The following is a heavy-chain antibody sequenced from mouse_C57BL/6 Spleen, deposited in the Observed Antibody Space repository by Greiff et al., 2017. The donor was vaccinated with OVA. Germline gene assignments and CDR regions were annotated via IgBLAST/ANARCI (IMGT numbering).Heavy chain of an antibody. CDR3: ARRGYYGNYGLFAY. CDR1: GYTFTSYW. D-gene: IGHD2-1*01. Sequence: VQLQQAGAELVRPGSSVKLSCKASGYTFTSYWMDWVKQRPGQGLEWIGNIYPSDSETHYNQKFKDKATLTVDKSSSTAYMQLSSLTSEDSAVYYCARRGYYGNYGLFAYWGQGTLVTVSA. V-gene: IGHV1-61*01. J-gene: IGHJ3*01. CDR2: IYPSDSET.